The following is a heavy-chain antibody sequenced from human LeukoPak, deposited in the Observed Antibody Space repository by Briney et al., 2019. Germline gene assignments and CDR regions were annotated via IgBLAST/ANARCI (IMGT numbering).Heavy chain of an antibody. J-gene: IGHJ4*02. CDR2: IYPGDSDT. D-gene: IGHD5-12*01. Sequence: GESLKISCKGSGYSFTSYWLGWVRQMPGKGLEWMGIIYPGDSDTRYSPSFQGQVTISADKSISAAYLQWSSLKASDTAMYYCARVGYSGYYYFDYWGQGTLVAVSS. V-gene: IGHV5-51*01. CDR3: ARVGYSGYYYFDY. CDR1: GYSFTSYW.